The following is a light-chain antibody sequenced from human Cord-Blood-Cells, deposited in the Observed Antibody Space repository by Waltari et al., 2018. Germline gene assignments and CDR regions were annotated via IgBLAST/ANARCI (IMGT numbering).Light chain of an antibody. CDR3: AAWDDSLSGWV. J-gene: IGLJ3*02. CDR2: RNN. V-gene: IGLV1-47*01. Sequence: QSVLTQPPSASGTPGQRVTISCSRSSSNIGRNYVYWYQQLPGTAPKLLIYRNNQRPSGVPDRFSGSKSGTSASLAISVLRSEDEADYYCAAWDDSLSGWVFGGGTKLTVL. CDR1: SSNIGRNY.